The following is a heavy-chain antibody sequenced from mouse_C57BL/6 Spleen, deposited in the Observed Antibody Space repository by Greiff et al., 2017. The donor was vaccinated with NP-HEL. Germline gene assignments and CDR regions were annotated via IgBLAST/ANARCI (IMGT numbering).Heavy chain of an antibody. CDR3: ARWDDYDGGVFAY. V-gene: IGHV1-4*01. J-gene: IGHJ3*01. CDR2: INPSSGYT. Sequence: VQRVESGADLARPGASVKMSCKASGYTFTSYTMHWVKQRPGQGLEWIGYINPSSGYTKYNQKFKDKATLTADKSSSTAYMQLSSLTSEDSAVYYCARWDDYDGGVFAYWGQGTLVTVSA. D-gene: IGHD2-4*01. CDR1: GYTFTSYT.